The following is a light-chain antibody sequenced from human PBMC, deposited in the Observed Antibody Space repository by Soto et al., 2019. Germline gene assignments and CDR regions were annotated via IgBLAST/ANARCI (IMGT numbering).Light chain of an antibody. CDR3: QQYNHWTSIT. CDR1: QSIRTN. CDR2: GAS. Sequence: EIVMTQSPATLSVSPGERAILSCSASQSIRTNVAWYQQRPGQAPRLLIYGASTRATDIPARFSGSGSGTEFTLTISSLQSEDFAIYYCQQYNHWTSITSGQGTRLEF. J-gene: IGKJ5*01. V-gene: IGKV3-15*01.